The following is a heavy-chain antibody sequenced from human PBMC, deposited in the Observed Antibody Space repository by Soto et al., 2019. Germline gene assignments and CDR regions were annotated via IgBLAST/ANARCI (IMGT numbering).Heavy chain of an antibody. CDR3: AHIVVAGLGYYFDY. Sequence: QITLKESGPTLVKPTQTLTLTCTFSGFSLSSTRMAVGWIRQPPGKALEWLALIYWDDDKRYSPFLKSRHTITKDTSKNQVVLTMSNMDPLDTARYYCAHIVVAGLGYYFDYWGQGTLVTVSS. CDR1: GFSLSSTRMA. J-gene: IGHJ4*02. CDR2: IYWDDDK. D-gene: IGHD6-19*01. V-gene: IGHV2-5*02.